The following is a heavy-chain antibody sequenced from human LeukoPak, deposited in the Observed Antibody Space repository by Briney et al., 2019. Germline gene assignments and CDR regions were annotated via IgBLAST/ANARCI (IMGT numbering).Heavy chain of an antibody. CDR3: ARGYARICPGGFDI. D-gene: IGHD2-2*01. Sequence: SETLSLTCAVYGGSFSGYYWSWIRQPPGKGLEWIGEINHSGSTNYNPSLKSRVTISVDTSKNQFTLQLNSVTPEDTAVYYCARGYARICPGGFDIWGQGTMVTVSS. J-gene: IGHJ3*02. V-gene: IGHV4-34*01. CDR2: INHSGST. CDR1: GGSFSGYY.